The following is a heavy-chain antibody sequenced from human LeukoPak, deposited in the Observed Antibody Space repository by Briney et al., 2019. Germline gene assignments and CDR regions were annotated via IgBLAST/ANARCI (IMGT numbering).Heavy chain of an antibody. V-gene: IGHV3-9*01. J-gene: IGHJ4*02. Sequence: PGGSLRLSCAASGFTFDDYAMHWVRQAPGKGLEWVSGISWNSGSIGYADSVKGRFTISRDNAKNSLYLQMNSLRAEDTALYYCAKSGTASGSYHFDYWGQGTLVTVSS. CDR2: ISWNSGSI. D-gene: IGHD1-26*01. CDR3: AKSGTASGSYHFDY. CDR1: GFTFDDYA.